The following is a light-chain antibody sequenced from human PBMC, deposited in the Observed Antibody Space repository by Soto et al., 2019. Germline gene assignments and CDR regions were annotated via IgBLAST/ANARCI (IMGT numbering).Light chain of an antibody. V-gene: IGKV3-20*01. Sequence: EIVLTQSPGTLSLSPGERVTLSCRASQSVSSAHLAWYQQKRGQAPRLLIYGASNRATGIPDRFSGSGSGTDFTLTISRLEPEDFAVYYCQQYGSSPPSVTFGQGTRLENK. CDR3: QQYGSSPPSVT. CDR2: GAS. CDR1: QSVSSAH. J-gene: IGKJ5*01.